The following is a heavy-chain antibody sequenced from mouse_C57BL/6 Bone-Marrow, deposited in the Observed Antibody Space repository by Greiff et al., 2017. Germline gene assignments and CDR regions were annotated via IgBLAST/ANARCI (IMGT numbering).Heavy chain of an antibody. CDR1: GYTSTDYY. Sequence: QVQLQQSGAELVRPGASVKLSCKASGYTSTDYYINWVKQRPGQGLEWIARIYPGSGNTYYNEKFKGKATLTAEKSSSTAYMQLSSLTSEDSAVYFCARRTTAYYFDYWGQGTTLTVSS. J-gene: IGHJ2*01. CDR3: ARRTTAYYFDY. D-gene: IGHD1-2*01. CDR2: IYPGSGNT. V-gene: IGHV1-76*01.